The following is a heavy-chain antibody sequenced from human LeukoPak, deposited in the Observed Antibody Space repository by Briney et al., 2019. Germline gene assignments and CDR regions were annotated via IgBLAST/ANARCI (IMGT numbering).Heavy chain of an antibody. V-gene: IGHV1-2*02. J-gene: IGHJ6*03. Sequence: ASVKVSCKASGYTFTGYYMHWVRQAPGQGLEWMGWINPNSGSTNYAQKFQGRVTMTRDTSISTVYMELSRLRSDDTAVYYCARVWVTADLYYYYYMDVWGKGTTVTISS. D-gene: IGHD2-21*02. CDR3: ARVWVTADLYYYYYMDV. CDR1: GYTFTGYY. CDR2: INPNSGST.